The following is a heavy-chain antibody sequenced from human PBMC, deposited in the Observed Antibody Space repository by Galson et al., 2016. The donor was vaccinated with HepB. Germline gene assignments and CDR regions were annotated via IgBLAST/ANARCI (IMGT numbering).Heavy chain of an antibody. Sequence: SLRLSCAASGFTFSSYGIHWVRQAPGKGLEWVAVISEDGTDKYYADSVKGRFAITRDNSKNTLFLQMNSLRLGDTAVYYCAKGPRMWMQLWPLADGGHGTLVTGSS. J-gene: IGHJ4*01. CDR1: GFTFSSYG. D-gene: IGHD5-18*01. CDR3: AKGPRMWMQLWPLAD. CDR2: ISEDGTDK. V-gene: IGHV3-30*18.